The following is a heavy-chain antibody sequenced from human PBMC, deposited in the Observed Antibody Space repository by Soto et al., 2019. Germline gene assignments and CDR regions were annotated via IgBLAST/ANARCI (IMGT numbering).Heavy chain of an antibody. J-gene: IGHJ4*02. CDR1: GGSISSGGYS. D-gene: IGHD1-26*01. V-gene: IGHV4-30-2*01. CDR3: ARVLDY. CDR2: MYHSGST. Sequence: SETLSLTCAVSGGSISSGGYSWSWIRQPPGKGLEWIGYMYHSGSTYYNPSLKSRVTISIDRSKNQFSLKLSSVTAADTAVYYCARVLDYWGQGMLVTVSS.